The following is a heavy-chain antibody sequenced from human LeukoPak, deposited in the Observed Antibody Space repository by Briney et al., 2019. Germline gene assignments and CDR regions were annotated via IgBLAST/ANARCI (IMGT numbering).Heavy chain of an antibody. CDR3: ASPACSSTSCFSFYY. Sequence: SETLSLTCAVYGGSFSGYYWSWVRQPRGKGLEWIGEIKHSGSTNYNPSLKSRVTISVDTSKNQFSLKLSSVTAAVTAVYYCASPACSSTSCFSFYYWGPGTLVTVSS. CDR1: GGSFSGYY. CDR2: IKHSGST. J-gene: IGHJ4*02. D-gene: IGHD2-2*01. V-gene: IGHV4-34*01.